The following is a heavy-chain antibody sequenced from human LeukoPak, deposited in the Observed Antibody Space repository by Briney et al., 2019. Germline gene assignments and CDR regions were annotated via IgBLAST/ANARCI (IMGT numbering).Heavy chain of an antibody. CDR1: GFTFNTYE. Sequence: GGSLRLSCAASGFTFNTYEMSWVRQAPGKGLEWVSCVSSSGTTMYHADSVKGRFTISRDNAKNSLYLQMNSLRAEDTAVYYCARRYCSSASCLFDYWGQGTLVTVSS. CDR2: VSSSGTTM. V-gene: IGHV3-48*03. J-gene: IGHJ4*02. CDR3: ARRYCSSASCLFDY. D-gene: IGHD2-2*01.